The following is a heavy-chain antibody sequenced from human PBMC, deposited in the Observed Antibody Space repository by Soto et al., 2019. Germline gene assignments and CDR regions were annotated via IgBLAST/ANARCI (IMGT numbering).Heavy chain of an antibody. CDR1: GGTFSSYA. CDR3: ARDEGAGVDDACDI. J-gene: IGHJ3*02. V-gene: IGHV1-69*12. CDR2: IIPIFGTA. Sequence: QVQLVQSGAEVKKPGSSVKVSCKASGGTFSSYALSWVRQAPGKGLEWMGGIIPIFGTANYAQKFQGRVTINADESTSTAYMELSSLRSEDTAVYYCARDEGAGVDDACDIGVEGTMVTVSS. D-gene: IGHD2-8*01.